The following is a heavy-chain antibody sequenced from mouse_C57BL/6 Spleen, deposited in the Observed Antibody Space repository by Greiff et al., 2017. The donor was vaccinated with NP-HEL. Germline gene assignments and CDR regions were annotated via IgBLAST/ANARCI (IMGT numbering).Heavy chain of an antibody. CDR3: ARVVANPFAY. J-gene: IGHJ3*01. CDR2: INPGSGGT. D-gene: IGHD1-1*01. CDR1: GYAFTNYL. V-gene: IGHV1-54*01. Sequence: QVQLQQSGAELVRPGTSVKVSCKASGYAFTNYLIEWVKQRPGQGLEWIGVINPGSGGTNYNEKFKSKATLTVDKSSSTAYMQLSSLTSEDSAVYYCARVVANPFAYWGQGTLVTVSA.